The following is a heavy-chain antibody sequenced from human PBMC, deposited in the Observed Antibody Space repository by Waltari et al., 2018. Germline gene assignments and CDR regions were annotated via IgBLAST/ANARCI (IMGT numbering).Heavy chain of an antibody. CDR3: ASGLRFLEWLLSPYYYGMDV. D-gene: IGHD3-3*01. J-gene: IGHJ6*02. Sequence: QVQLQESGPGLVKPSETLSLTCAVSGYSISSGYYWGWIRQPPGQGLEWIGSIYHSGSTYYNPSLKSRVTISVDTSKNQFSLKLSSVTAADTAVYYCASGLRFLEWLLSPYYYGMDVWGQGTTVTVSS. V-gene: IGHV4-38-2*01. CDR2: IYHSGST. CDR1: GYSISSGYY.